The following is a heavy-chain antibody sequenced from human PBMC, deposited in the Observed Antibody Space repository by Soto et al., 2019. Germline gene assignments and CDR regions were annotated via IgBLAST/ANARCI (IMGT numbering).Heavy chain of an antibody. CDR3: XXXXXXXXALDY. V-gene: IGHV1-3*05. Sequence: QVQLVQSGAEEKKPGASVQISCKASGYTCTSYAMXXXXXXXXXXLGWMGWINAGNGNTKYSQKFQGRVTITRDTXXXXXXXXXXXXXXXXXXXXXXXXXXXXXXALDYWGQGTLVTVSS. CDR1: GYTCTSYA. CDR2: INAGNGNT. J-gene: IGHJ4*02.